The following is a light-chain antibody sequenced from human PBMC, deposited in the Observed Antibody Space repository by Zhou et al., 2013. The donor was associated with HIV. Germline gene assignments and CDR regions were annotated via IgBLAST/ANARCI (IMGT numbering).Light chain of an antibody. CDR2: GAS. Sequence: EIVLTQSPGTLSLSPGERATLSCRASQSLSDTYLAWYQQKSGQSPRLLIYGASSRATGIPDRFSGSGSGTDFTLTISRLEPEDFAVYYCQQYGSSPGTFGQGTKVEIK. V-gene: IGKV3-20*01. J-gene: IGKJ1*01. CDR3: QQYGSSPGT. CDR1: QSLSDTY.